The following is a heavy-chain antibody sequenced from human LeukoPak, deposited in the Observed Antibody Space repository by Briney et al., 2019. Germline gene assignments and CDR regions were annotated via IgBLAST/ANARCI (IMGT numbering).Heavy chain of an antibody. CDR3: ARDLWYYDSSGYSGDY. D-gene: IGHD3-22*01. V-gene: IGHV4-4*07. CDR1: GGSISSYY. CDR2: IYTSGST. Sequence: RSETLSLTCTVSGGSISSYYWSWIRQPAGKGLEWIGRIYTSGSTNYNPSLKSRVTMSVDTSKNQFSLKLSSVTAADTAVYYCARDLWYYDSSGYSGDYWGQGTLVTVSS. J-gene: IGHJ4*02.